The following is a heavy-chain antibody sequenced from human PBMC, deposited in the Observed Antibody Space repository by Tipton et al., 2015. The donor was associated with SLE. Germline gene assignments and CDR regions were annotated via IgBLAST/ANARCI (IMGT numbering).Heavy chain of an antibody. CDR3: ARAYCTSTSCQRAEYFQH. Sequence: GLVKPSETLSLTCTVSGGSISDYYWSWIRQPPGKGLEWIGYMYNSGNINYPPSLNPSLKSRATISVDTSKKQFSLKLSSVTAADTAVYYCARAYCTSTSCQRAEYFQHWGQGTLVTVYS. D-gene: IGHD2-2*01. CDR1: GGSISDYY. J-gene: IGHJ1*01. V-gene: IGHV4-59*12. CDR2: MYNSGNI.